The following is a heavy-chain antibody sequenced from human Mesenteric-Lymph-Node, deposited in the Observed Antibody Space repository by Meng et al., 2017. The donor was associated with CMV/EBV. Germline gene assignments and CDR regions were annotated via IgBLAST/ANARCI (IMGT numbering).Heavy chain of an antibody. D-gene: IGHD2-21*01. Sequence: GESLKISCAASGFTFSIYSMNWVRQAPGKGLEWVSSISSSGSYIYYADSVKGRFTISRDNAKNSLYLHMNSLRAEDTAVYYCARTQAAYCGGDCLPDAFDIWGQGTMVTVSS. V-gene: IGHV3-21*06. J-gene: IGHJ3*02. CDR1: GFTFSIYS. CDR3: ARTQAAYCGGDCLPDAFDI. CDR2: ISSSGSYI.